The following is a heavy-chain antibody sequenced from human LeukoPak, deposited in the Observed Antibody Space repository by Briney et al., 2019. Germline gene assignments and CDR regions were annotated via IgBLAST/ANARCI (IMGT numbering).Heavy chain of an antibody. V-gene: IGHV3-23*01. D-gene: IGHD3-10*01. Sequence: PGGSLRLSCAVSGFTFSSYAISWVRQAPGKGLEWVSSISGSGDTTYYADPVKGRFTISRDNSKNTLYLQMNSLRAEDTAVYYCAKEPMVRGTFDYWGQGTLVTVSS. CDR1: GFTFSSYA. CDR2: ISGSGDTT. CDR3: AKEPMVRGTFDY. J-gene: IGHJ4*02.